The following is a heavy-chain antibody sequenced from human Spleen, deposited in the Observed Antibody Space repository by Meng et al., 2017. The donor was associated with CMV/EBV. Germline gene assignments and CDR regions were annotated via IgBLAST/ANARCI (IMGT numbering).Heavy chain of an antibody. CDR1: GFTFNTYH. CDR2: IATSSATI. D-gene: IGHD6-6*01. CDR3: AKDRVEYSDAFDI. V-gene: IGHV3-48*04. Sequence: GESLKISCAASGFTFNTYHMHWVRQAPGKGLEWVSYIATSSATIYYADSVKGRFTISRNNAKNSLYLQMNSLRAEDTAVYYCAKDRVEYSDAFDIWGQGTMVTVSS. J-gene: IGHJ3*02.